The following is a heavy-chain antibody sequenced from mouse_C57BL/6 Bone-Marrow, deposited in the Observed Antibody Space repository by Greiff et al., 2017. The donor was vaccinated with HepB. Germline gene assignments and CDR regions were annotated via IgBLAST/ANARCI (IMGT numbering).Heavy chain of an antibody. V-gene: IGHV1-4*01. Sequence: VQLKESGAELARPGASVKMSCKASGYTFTSYTMHWVKQRPGQGLEWIGYINPSSGYTKYNQKFKDKATLTADKSSSTAYMQLSSLTSEDSAVYYCARYNPPYYYGSSYDYFDYWGQGTTLTVSS. CDR3: ARYNPPYYYGSSYDYFDY. D-gene: IGHD1-1*01. J-gene: IGHJ2*01. CDR2: INPSSGYT. CDR1: GYTFTSYT.